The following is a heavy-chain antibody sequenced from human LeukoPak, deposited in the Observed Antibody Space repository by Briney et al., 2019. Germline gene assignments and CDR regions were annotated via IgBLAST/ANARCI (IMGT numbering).Heavy chain of an antibody. CDR2: INPSGGST. CDR3: ARVGYGDDFDY. J-gene: IGHJ4*02. CDR1: GYTFTGYY. V-gene: IGHV1-46*01. Sequence: GASVKVSCKASGYTFTGYYMHWVRQAPGQGLEWMGIINPSGGSTSYAQKFQGRVTMTRDMPTSTVYMELSSLRSEDTAVYYCARVGYGDDFDYWGQGTLVTVSS. D-gene: IGHD4-17*01.